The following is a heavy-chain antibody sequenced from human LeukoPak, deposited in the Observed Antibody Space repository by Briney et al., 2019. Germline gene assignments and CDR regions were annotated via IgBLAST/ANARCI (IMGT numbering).Heavy chain of an antibody. CDR1: GFTFSSYA. V-gene: IGHV3-23*01. D-gene: IGHD1-26*01. J-gene: IGHJ4*02. CDR3: AKDSGTYYKAFDY. Sequence: GGSLRLSCAASGFTFSSYAMTWVRQAPGKGLEWVSTISASGTSTYYVDSVKGRLTISRDNPKNTLYLQMNSLRAEDTAVYSCAKDSGTYYKAFDYWGQGTLVTVSS. CDR2: ISASGTST.